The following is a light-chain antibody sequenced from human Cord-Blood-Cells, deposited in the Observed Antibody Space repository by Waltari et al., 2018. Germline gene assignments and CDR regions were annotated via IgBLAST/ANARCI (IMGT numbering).Light chain of an antibody. CDR1: SSDVGGYTY. V-gene: IGLV2-14*01. CDR3: SSYTSSSTWV. CDR2: DVS. Sequence: QSALTQPASVSGSPGQSITISCTGTSSDVGGYTYVSWYQQHPGKAPKLMIYDVSKRPSGVSNRFSGSKSGNTASLPISVLQAEDEADYYCSSYTSSSTWVFGGGTKLTVL. J-gene: IGLJ3*02.